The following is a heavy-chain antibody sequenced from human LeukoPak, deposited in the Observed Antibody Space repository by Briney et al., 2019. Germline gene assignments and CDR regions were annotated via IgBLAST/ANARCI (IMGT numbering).Heavy chain of an antibody. CDR3: ARHSSGSADTFDS. CDR1: GGSMNSNY. D-gene: IGHD3-10*01. Sequence: PSETLSLTCTVSGGSMNSNYWSWIRQPPGKGLEWIGYIYYSGSTNYNPSLKSRVTISVDTSKKQFSLKLSSVTAADTAVYYCARHSSGSADTFDSWGQGTLVTVSS. J-gene: IGHJ4*02. V-gene: IGHV4-59*08. CDR2: IYYSGST.